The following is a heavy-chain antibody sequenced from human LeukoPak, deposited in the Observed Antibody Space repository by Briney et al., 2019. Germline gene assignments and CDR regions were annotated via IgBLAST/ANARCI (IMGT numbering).Heavy chain of an antibody. CDR1: GDSVSNGNYY. J-gene: IGHJ4*02. CDR2: IYYTGST. V-gene: IGHV4-61*01. CDR3: ARSQNYYGSGDY. D-gene: IGHD3-10*01. Sequence: SETLSLTCTVSGDSVSNGNYYWSWLRQPPGQPLEWIGYIYYTGSTYYNPSLEGRVTLSVDTSKNQFSVKLSSVTAADTAVYYCARSQNYYGSGDYWSQGTLVTVSS.